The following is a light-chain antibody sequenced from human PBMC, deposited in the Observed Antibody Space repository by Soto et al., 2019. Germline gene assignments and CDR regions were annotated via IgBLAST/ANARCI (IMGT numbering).Light chain of an antibody. V-gene: IGKV3-20*01. CDR3: QQYGDSPQT. CDR2: GAS. J-gene: IGKJ5*01. CDR1: QSVRSSY. Sequence: ENVLTQSPGTLSLSPGERATLSCRASQSVRSSYLAWYQQKPGQAPRLLLYGASSRATGIPDRFSGSGSGTDFTLNIDRLEPEDFAVYYCQQYGDSPQTFGQGTRLEI.